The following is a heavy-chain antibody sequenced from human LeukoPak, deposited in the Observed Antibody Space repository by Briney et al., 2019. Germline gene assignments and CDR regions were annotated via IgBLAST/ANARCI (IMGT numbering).Heavy chain of an antibody. V-gene: IGHV1-8*01. CDR3: ARGTYYDFWSGLDY. Sequence: ASVKVSCKASGYTFTSYDINWVRQATGQGLEWMGWMNPNSGNTGYAQKFQGRVTMTRNTSISTAYMELRSLRSDDTAVYYCARGTYYDFWSGLDYWGQGTLVTVSS. J-gene: IGHJ4*02. D-gene: IGHD3-3*01. CDR1: GYTFTSYD. CDR2: MNPNSGNT.